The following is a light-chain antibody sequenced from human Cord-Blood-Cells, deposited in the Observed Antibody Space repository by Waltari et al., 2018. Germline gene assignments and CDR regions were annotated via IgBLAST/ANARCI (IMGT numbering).Light chain of an antibody. CDR2: GAS. CDR3: QQYNNWPPYC. CDR1: QSVSSN. J-gene: IGKJ2*03. V-gene: IGKV3-15*01. Sequence: EIVMTQSPATLSVSPGERATLSCRASQSVSSNLAWYQQKPGQAPRLLIYGASTRATGIPARFSGIGSGTEFTLTISSLQSEDFAVYYCQQYNNWPPYCFGQVIKLEI.